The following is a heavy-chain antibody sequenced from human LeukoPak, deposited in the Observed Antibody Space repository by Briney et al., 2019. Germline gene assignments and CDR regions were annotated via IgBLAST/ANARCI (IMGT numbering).Heavy chain of an antibody. CDR2: ISSSSSYI. J-gene: IGHJ3*02. CDR3: AKDISGDYDVSAFDI. V-gene: IGHV3-21*04. CDR1: GFTFSSYS. Sequence: GGSLRLSCAASGFTFSSYSMNWVRQAPGKGLEWVSSISSSSSYIYYADSVKGRFTISRDNAKNSLYLQMNSLRAEDTALYYCAKDISGDYDVSAFDIWGQGTMVTVSS. D-gene: IGHD4-17*01.